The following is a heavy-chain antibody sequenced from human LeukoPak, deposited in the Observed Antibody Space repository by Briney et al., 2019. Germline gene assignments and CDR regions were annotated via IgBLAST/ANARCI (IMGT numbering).Heavy chain of an antibody. J-gene: IGHJ4*02. D-gene: IGHD2-2*01. CDR1: GFTFSDYY. CDR2: ISSSGSTI. CDR3: AREFVVVVPAAMGGSFDY. V-gene: IGHV3-11*01. Sequence: GGSLRLSCAASGFTFSDYYMSWIRQAPGKGLEWVSYISSSGSTIYYADSVKGRFTISRDNAKNSLYLQMNSLRAEDTAVYYCAREFVVVVPAAMGGSFDYWGQGTLVTVSS.